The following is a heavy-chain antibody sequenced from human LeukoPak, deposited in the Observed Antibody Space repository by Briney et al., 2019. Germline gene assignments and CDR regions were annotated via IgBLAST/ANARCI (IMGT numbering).Heavy chain of an antibody. D-gene: IGHD6-6*01. CDR1: GYTFTSYG. V-gene: IGHV1-69*05. J-gene: IGHJ4*02. Sequence: ASVKVSCKASGYTFTSYGISWVRQAPGQGLEWMGGIIPIFGTANYAQKFQGRVTITTDESTSTAYMELSSLGSEDTAVYYCAGSIAAISYLFDYWGQGTLVTVSS. CDR3: AGSIAAISYLFDY. CDR2: IIPIFGTA.